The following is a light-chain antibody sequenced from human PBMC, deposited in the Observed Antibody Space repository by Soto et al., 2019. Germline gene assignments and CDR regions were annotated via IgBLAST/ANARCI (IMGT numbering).Light chain of an antibody. V-gene: IGKV1-39*01. J-gene: IGKJ4*01. Sequence: DIQMTQSPSSLSASVGDRVTITCRASQSIGRFLNWYQQKPGKAPNVLINVASTLRSGVPSRFSGSGSGTDFNLTINSLQPEDFATYFCQQSFNTTLTFGGGTKVDIX. CDR3: QQSFNTTLT. CDR1: QSIGRF. CDR2: VAS.